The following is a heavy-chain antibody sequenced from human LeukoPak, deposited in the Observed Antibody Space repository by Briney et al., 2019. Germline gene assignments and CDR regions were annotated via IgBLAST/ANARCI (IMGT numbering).Heavy chain of an antibody. J-gene: IGHJ4*02. Sequence: GGSLRLSCAASGFTFSSYAMSWVRQAPGKGLEWVSAISGSGGSTYYADSVKGRFTISRDNSKNTPYLQMNSLRAEDTAVYYCAKVAAWSGITMIVYYFDYWGQGTLVTVSS. CDR3: AKVAAWSGITMIVYYFDY. CDR2: ISGSGGST. CDR1: GFTFSSYA. V-gene: IGHV3-23*01. D-gene: IGHD3-22*01.